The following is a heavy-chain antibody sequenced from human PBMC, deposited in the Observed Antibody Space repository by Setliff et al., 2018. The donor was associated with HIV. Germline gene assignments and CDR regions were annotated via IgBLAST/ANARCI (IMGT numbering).Heavy chain of an antibody. CDR2: ISAGSYTT. D-gene: IGHD1-1*01. CDR3: AKDGHDQDHYYHMDV. J-gene: IGHJ6*03. V-gene: IGHV3-23*01. Sequence: PGGSLRLSCAASGYTFNNYAMTWVRQAPGKGLEWVSGISAGSYTTYYADSVKGRFTISRDNNKNTLYLQMNSLRAEDTAVYYCAKDGHDQDHYYHMDVWGKGTTVTVSS. CDR1: GYTFNNYA.